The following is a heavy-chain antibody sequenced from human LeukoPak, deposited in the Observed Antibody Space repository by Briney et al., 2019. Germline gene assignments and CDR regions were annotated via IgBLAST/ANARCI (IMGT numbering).Heavy chain of an antibody. V-gene: IGHV4-31*03. CDR1: GGSISSGGYY. Sequence: PSETLSLTCTVSGGSISSGGYYWSWIRQHPGKGLEWIGYIYYSGSTYYNPSLKSRVTISVDTSKNQFSLKLSSVTAADTAVYYCARDRVGSLHYYYYYGMDVWGQGTTVTVSS. CDR2: IYYSGST. D-gene: IGHD6-13*01. J-gene: IGHJ6*02. CDR3: ARDRVGSLHYYYYYGMDV.